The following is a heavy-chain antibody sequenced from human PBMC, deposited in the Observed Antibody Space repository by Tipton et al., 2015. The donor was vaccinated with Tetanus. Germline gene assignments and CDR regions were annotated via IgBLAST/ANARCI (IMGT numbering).Heavy chain of an antibody. CDR2: IYPGDSKT. D-gene: IGHD3-22*01. J-gene: IGHJ2*01. V-gene: IGHV5-51*01. CDR1: GYSFSNYW. CDR3: ARLAYFDASGIIPFWHFDL. Sequence: VQLVQSGADLKKPGESLKISCKASGYSFSNYWIAWVRQMPGKGLEWMGVIYPGDSKTIYSPSFEGQVTMSADKSINTAYLQWRSLKASDSAMYYCARLAYFDASGIIPFWHFDLWGRGTLVTVSS.